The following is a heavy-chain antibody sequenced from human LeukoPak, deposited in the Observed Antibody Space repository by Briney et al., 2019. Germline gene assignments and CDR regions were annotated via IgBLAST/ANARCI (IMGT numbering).Heavy chain of an antibody. CDR2: IKQDGSEK. D-gene: IGHD3-22*01. CDR3: ARDPPYYYDSSGF. Sequence: GGSLRLSSAASGFTFSSYWMSWVRQAPGKGLEWVANIKQDGSEKYYVDSVKGRFTISRDNAKNSLYLQMNSLRAEDTAVYYCARDPPYYYDSSGFWGQGTLVTVSS. CDR1: GFTFSSYW. V-gene: IGHV3-7*01. J-gene: IGHJ4*02.